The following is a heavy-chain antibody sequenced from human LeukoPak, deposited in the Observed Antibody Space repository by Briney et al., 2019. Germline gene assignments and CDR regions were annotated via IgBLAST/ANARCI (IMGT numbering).Heavy chain of an antibody. D-gene: IGHD5-24*01. V-gene: IGHV3-66*01. Sequence: PGGSLRLSCAASGFTVSSNYMSWVRQAPGKGLEWVSAIYSGGSTYYADSVKGRFTISRDNFKNTLYLQMNSLRAEDTAVYYCARDCRDRKVGLDYWGQGTLVTVSS. CDR3: ARDCRDRKVGLDY. CDR1: GFTVSSNY. J-gene: IGHJ4*02. CDR2: IYSGGST.